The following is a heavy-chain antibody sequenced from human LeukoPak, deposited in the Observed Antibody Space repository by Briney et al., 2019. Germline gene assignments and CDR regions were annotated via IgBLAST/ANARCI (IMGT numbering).Heavy chain of an antibody. CDR2: MSPNSGNT. J-gene: IGHJ4*02. Sequence: GASVKVSCKASGYTFTSYNINWVRQATGQGLEWMGWMSPNSGNTGFVQKFQGRVTMTRSTSISTAYMELSSLRSEDTAVYYCARGDSGSYSDYWGQGTLVTVSS. V-gene: IGHV1-8*01. D-gene: IGHD1-26*01. CDR1: GYTFTSYN. CDR3: ARGDSGSYSDY.